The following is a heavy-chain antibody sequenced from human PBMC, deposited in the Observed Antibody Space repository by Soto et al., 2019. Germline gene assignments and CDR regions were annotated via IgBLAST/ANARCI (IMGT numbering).Heavy chain of an antibody. CDR3: AKNYYFDY. V-gene: IGHV3-23*01. Sequence: EVQLLESGGDLVQPGGSLRLTCAASGFIFTSYAMSWVRQVPGKGLEWVSSINADDSTYYTESVRGRFTVSRDNSKNTLYLQMNSLRAEDTALYYCAKNYYFDYWGRGTLVTVSS. J-gene: IGHJ4*02. CDR2: INADDST. CDR1: GFIFTSYA.